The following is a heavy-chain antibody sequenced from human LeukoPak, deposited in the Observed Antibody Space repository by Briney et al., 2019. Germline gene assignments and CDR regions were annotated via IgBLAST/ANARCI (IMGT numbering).Heavy chain of an antibody. V-gene: IGHV3-23*01. CDR1: GFTFSSYA. J-gene: IGHJ4*02. Sequence: GRSLRLSCAASGFTFSSYAMHWVRQAPGKGLEWVSGISDNGDSTHYVDSVKGRFTISRDNSKNTLYLQMNSLRIDDTAIYYCAKDMGSLEWLFSLDFWGQGTLVTVAS. CDR3: AKDMGSLEWLFSLDF. D-gene: IGHD3-3*01. CDR2: ISDNGDST.